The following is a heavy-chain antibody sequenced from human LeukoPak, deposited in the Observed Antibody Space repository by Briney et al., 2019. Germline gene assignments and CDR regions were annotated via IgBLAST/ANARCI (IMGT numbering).Heavy chain of an antibody. J-gene: IGHJ4*02. D-gene: IGHD3-22*01. CDR3: ARDLVTDSSGPFDY. CDR2: IYTSGST. CDR1: GGSISSYY. V-gene: IGHV4-4*07. Sequence: SETLSLTCTVSGGSISSYYWSWVRQPAGKGLEWIGRIYTSGSTNYNPSLKSRVTMSVDTSKNQFSLKLSSVTAADTAVYYCARDLVTDSSGPFDYWGQGTLVTVSS.